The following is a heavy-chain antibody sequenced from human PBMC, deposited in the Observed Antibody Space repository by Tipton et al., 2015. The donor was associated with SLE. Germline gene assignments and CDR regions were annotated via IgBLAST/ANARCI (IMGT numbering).Heavy chain of an antibody. CDR2: VYYVGST. J-gene: IGHJ5*02. V-gene: IGHV4-59*08. Sequence: TLSLTCTVSGDSIGTYYWNWIRQSPGKGLEWIGNVYYVGSTNYNPSLKGRVTISVATSRNQFSLKLSSVAAADTAVYYCARQVYGDYSPNWFDPWGQGILVTVSS. D-gene: IGHD4-17*01. CDR3: ARQVYGDYSPNWFDP. CDR1: GDSIGTYY.